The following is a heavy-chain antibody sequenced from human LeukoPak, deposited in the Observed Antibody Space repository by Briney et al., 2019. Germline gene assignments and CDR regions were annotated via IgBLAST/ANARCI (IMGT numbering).Heavy chain of an antibody. CDR1: GYTFTGYH. CDR2: INPNSGGA. V-gene: IGHV1-2*02. CDR3: ARDSGSSGWDPTSFLDY. Sequence: VASVKVSCKASGYTFTGYHIHWVRQAPGQGLEWMGWINPNSGGANSAQKFLGRVSMTRDTSISTVYMDLTSLRSDDTAVYYCARDSGSSGWDPTSFLDYWGRGTLVTVSS. D-gene: IGHD6-19*01. J-gene: IGHJ4*02.